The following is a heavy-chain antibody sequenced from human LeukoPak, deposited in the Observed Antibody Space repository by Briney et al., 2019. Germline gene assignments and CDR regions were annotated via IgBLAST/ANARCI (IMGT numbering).Heavy chain of an antibody. CDR2: IIPIFGTA. J-gene: IGHJ4*02. CDR1: GYTFTSYA. D-gene: IGHD4/OR15-4a*01. V-gene: IGHV1-69*13. CDR3: AAGGTMVQNEYFDY. Sequence: ASVKVSCKASGYTFTSYAISWVRQAPGQGLEWMGGIIPIFGTANYAQKFQGRVTITADESTSTAYMELSSLRSEDTAVYYCAAGGTMVQNEYFDYWGQGTLVTVSS.